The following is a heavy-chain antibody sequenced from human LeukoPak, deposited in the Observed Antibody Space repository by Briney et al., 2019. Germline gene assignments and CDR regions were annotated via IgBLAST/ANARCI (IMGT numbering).Heavy chain of an antibody. Sequence: SETLSLTCTVSGGSISSYYWSWIRQPPGKGLEWIGYIYTSGSTNYNPSLKSRVTISVDTSKNQFSLKLSSVTAADTAVYYCARCPMLPRKSGWFDPWGQGTLVTVSS. CDR2: IYTSGST. V-gene: IGHV4-4*09. CDR1: GGSISSYY. D-gene: IGHD3-10*02. J-gene: IGHJ5*02. CDR3: ARCPMLPRKSGWFDP.